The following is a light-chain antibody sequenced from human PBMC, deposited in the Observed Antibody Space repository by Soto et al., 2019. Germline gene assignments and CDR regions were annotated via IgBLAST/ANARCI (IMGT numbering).Light chain of an antibody. Sequence: QSVLTQPPSVSAAPGQKVTISCSGSSSNVGNNYVSWYQQLPGTAPKLLIYDNNKRPSGIPDRFSGSKSATSATLDITALQTVDEADYYCGAWDSSLMGVVFGGGTKLTVL. V-gene: IGLV1-51*01. J-gene: IGLJ2*01. CDR1: SSNVGNNY. CDR2: DNN. CDR3: GAWDSSLMGVV.